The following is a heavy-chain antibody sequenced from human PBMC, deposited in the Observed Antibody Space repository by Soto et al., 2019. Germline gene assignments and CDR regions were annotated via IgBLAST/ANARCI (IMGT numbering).Heavy chain of an antibody. CDR2: IYPGDSDT. D-gene: IGHD6-6*01. CDR1: GYSFTSYW. Sequence: PGESLKISCKGSGYSFTSYWIGWVRQMPGKGLEWMGIIYPGDSDTRYSPSFQGQVTISADKYISTAYLQWSSLKASDTAMYYCASSTSRSRYYYGMDVWGQGTTVTVSS. CDR3: ASSTSRSRYYYGMDV. J-gene: IGHJ6*02. V-gene: IGHV5-51*01.